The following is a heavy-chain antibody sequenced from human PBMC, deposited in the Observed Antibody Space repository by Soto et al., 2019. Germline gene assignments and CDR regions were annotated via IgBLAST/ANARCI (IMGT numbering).Heavy chain of an antibody. D-gene: IGHD2-2*01. CDR2: ISAYNGNT. V-gene: IGHV1-18*01. Sequence: QVQLVQSGAEVKKPGASVKVSCKASGYTFTSYGISWVRQAPGQGLEWMGWISAYNGNTNYAQKLQGRVTMTTDTSTSTAYRELRGLKSDDTDVYYCARVAADIVVVPDASYFDYWGQGTLVTVAS. CDR1: GYTFTSYG. J-gene: IGHJ4*02. CDR3: ARVAADIVVVPDASYFDY.